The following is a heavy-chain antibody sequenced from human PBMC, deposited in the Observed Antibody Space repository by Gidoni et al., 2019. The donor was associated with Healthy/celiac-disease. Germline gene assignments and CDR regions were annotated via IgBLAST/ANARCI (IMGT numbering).Heavy chain of an antibody. CDR3: ARGGGRLAPSDAFDI. D-gene: IGHD3-16*01. V-gene: IGHV1-69*02. Sequence: QVQLVQSGAEVKKPGSSVKVSCKASGGTFSSYTISWVRQAPGQGLEWMGRIIPILGIANYAQKFQGRVTITADKSTSTAYMELSSLRSEDTAVYYCARGGGRLAPSDAFDIWGQGTMVTVSS. CDR2: IIPILGIA. J-gene: IGHJ3*02. CDR1: GGTFSSYT.